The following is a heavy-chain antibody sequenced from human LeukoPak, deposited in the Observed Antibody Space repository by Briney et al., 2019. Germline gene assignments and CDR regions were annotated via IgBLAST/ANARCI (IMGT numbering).Heavy chain of an antibody. D-gene: IGHD2-21*02. V-gene: IGHV4-4*07. Sequence: PSGTLSLTCTVAGGSISSYYWSWIRQPAGKGLEWIGRIYTSESTNYNPSLKSRVTMSVDTSKNQFSLKLSSVTAADTAVYYCARDAQYCGADCYLNWFDPWVQGTLVTVSS. CDR1: GGSISSYY. J-gene: IGHJ5*02. CDR2: IYTSEST. CDR3: ARDAQYCGADCYLNWFDP.